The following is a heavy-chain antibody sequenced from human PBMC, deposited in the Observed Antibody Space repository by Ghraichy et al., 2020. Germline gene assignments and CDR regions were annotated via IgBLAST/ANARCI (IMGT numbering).Heavy chain of an antibody. D-gene: IGHD3-22*01. CDR1: GGSINSYY. CDR3: ARGHYNFDASGLFDY. Sequence: GGSINSYYWSWVRQSPGKGLEWIGNIHYSGSTNYNPSLKSRVTISVDTSKNQFSLKVRSVTAADTAVYSCARGHYNFDASGLFDYWGQGILVTVSS. CDR2: IHYSGST. J-gene: IGHJ4*02. V-gene: IGHV4-59*01.